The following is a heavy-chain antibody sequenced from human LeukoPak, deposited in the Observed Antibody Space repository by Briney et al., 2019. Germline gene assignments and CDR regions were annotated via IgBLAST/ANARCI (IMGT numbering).Heavy chain of an antibody. V-gene: IGHV4-39*01. Sequence: RPSETLSLTCTVSGGSISSSSYYWGWIRQPPGKGLEWIGSIYYSGSTYYNPSLKSRVTISVDTSKNQFSLKLSSVTAADTAVYYCARQMGYYDSSGYYYDYWGQGTLVTVSS. CDR1: GGSISSSSYY. CDR2: IYYSGST. D-gene: IGHD3-22*01. J-gene: IGHJ4*02. CDR3: ARQMGYYDSSGYYYDY.